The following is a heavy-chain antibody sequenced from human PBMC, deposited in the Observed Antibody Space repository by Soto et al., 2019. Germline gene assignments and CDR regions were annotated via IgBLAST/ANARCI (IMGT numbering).Heavy chain of an antibody. CDR3: ASLVRRGYDFGNCFAH. J-gene: IGHJ4*02. CDR1: GGSISSYY. CDR2: IYYSGST. Sequence: QVQLQESGPGLVKPSETLSLTCTVSGGSISSYYWSWIRQPPGKGLEWIGYIYYSGSTNYNPSLKRPVTISVDTSKNQFSRRLSSVTAADTAVYYCASLVRRGYDFGNCFAHWVQGTLVTVSS. D-gene: IGHD5-12*01. V-gene: IGHV4-59*01.